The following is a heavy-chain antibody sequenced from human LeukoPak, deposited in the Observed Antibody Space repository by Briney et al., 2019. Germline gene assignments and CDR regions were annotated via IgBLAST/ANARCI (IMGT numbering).Heavy chain of an antibody. J-gene: IGHJ6*02. CDR2: INHSGGT. D-gene: IGHD3-3*01. CDR3: ARGPLSDFWSGYTYYYGMDV. Sequence: SETLSLTCAVYGGSFSGYYWSWIRQPPGKGLEWIGEINHSGGTNYNPSLKSRVTISVDASKNQFSLKLSSVTAADTAVYYCARGPLSDFWSGYTYYYGMDVWGQGTTVTVSS. V-gene: IGHV4-34*01. CDR1: GGSFSGYY.